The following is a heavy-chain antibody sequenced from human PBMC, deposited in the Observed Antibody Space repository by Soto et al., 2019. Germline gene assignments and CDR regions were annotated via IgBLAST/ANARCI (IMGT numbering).Heavy chain of an antibody. V-gene: IGHV4-4*07. J-gene: IGHJ1*01. CDR3: GRDPPPFRRRIQPAGPFEH. Sequence: QVQLQESGPGLVRPSETLSLTCSVSGSSFTGDYWSWIRQPAGKGLEWIGRVFGNGAGTPIYNSSLKNGATLSLDPSLTNSSRKLPSVTRADPPVYNCGRDPPPFRRRIQPAGPFEHGGQGTLFTVSP. D-gene: IGHD5-18*01. CDR2: VFGNGAGTP. CDR1: GSSFTGDY.